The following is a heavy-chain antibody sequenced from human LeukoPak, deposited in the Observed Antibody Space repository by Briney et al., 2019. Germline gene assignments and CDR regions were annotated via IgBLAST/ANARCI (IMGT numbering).Heavy chain of an antibody. CDR1: GGSISSSSYY. Sequence: SETLSLTCTVSGGSISSSSYYWGWIRQPPGKGLEWIGSIYYSGSTYYNPSPKSRVTISVDTSKNQFSLKLSSVTAADTAVYYCARDKRQRWLQYNGFFDYWGQGTLVTVSS. CDR3: ARDKRQRWLQYNGFFDY. CDR2: IYYSGST. J-gene: IGHJ4*02. V-gene: IGHV4-39*07. D-gene: IGHD5-24*01.